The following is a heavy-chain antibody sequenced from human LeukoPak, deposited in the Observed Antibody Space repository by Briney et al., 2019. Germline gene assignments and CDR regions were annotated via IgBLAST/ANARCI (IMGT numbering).Heavy chain of an antibody. J-gene: IGHJ3*02. CDR2: IWYDGSNK. V-gene: IGHV3-33*01. Sequence: PGGSLRLSCAASGFTFSSYGMHWVRQAPGKGLEWVAVIWYDGSNKYYADSVKGRFTISRDNSKNTLYLQMNSLRAEDTAVYYCARESSWYMDAFDIWGQGTMVTVSS. CDR3: ARESSWYMDAFDI. CDR1: GFTFSSYG. D-gene: IGHD6-13*01.